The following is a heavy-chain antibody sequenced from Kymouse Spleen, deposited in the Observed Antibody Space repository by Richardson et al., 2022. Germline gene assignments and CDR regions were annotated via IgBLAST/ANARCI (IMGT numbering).Heavy chain of an antibody. CDR1: GGSVSSGSYY. CDR2: IYYSGST. J-gene: IGHJ3*02. V-gene: IGHV4-61*01. D-gene: IGHD1-7*01. Sequence: QVQLQESGPGLVKPSETLSLTCTVSGGSVSSGSYYWSWIRQPPGKGLEWIGYIYYSGSTNYNPSLKSRVTISVDTSKNQFSLKLSSVTAADTAVYYCGITGTLDAFDIWGQGTMVTVSS. CDR3: GITGTLDAFDI.